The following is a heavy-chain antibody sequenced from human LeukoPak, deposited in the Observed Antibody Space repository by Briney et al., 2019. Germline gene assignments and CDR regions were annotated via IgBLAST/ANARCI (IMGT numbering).Heavy chain of an antibody. J-gene: IGHJ3*02. Sequence: KPGGSLRLSCAASGLTVSSSYMSWIRQPPGKGLEWIGYLYYSGSTNSNPSLKSRVTMSVDTSKNQFSLKLRSVTAADTAVYYCARGGSGISNAFDIWGQGTMVTVSS. CDR2: LYYSGST. V-gene: IGHV4-59*02. CDR1: GLTVSSSY. CDR3: ARGGSGISNAFDI. D-gene: IGHD3-10*01.